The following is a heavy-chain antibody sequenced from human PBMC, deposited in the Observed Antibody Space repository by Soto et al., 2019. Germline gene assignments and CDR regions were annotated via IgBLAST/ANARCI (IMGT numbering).Heavy chain of an antibody. J-gene: IGHJ3*02. V-gene: IGHV3-15*07. CDR1: GFTFSNAW. D-gene: IGHD3-9*01. Sequence: GGALRLSCAASGFTFSNAWMNWVRQAPGKRLEWVGRIKSKTDGGTTDYAAPVKGRFTISRDDSKNTLYLQMNSLKTEDTAVYYCTTYYDILTGPDAFAIWGQGTMVTVSS. CDR3: TTYYDILTGPDAFAI. CDR2: IKSKTDGGTT.